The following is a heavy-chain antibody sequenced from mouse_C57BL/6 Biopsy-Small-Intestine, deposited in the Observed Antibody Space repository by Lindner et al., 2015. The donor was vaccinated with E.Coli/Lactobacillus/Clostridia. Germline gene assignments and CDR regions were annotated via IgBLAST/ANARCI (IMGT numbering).Heavy chain of an antibody. D-gene: IGHD1-1*01. V-gene: IGHV1-4*01. J-gene: IGHJ1*03. CDR1: GYTFTSYT. CDR2: INPSSGYT. Sequence: VQLQESGAELARPGASVKMSCKASGYTFTSYTMHWVKQRPGQGLEWIGYINPSSGYTKYNQKFKDKATLTADKSSSTAYMQLSSLTSEDSAVYYCARFLTTVVATSSYWYFDVWGTGTTVTVSS. CDR3: ARFLTTVVATSSYWYFDV.